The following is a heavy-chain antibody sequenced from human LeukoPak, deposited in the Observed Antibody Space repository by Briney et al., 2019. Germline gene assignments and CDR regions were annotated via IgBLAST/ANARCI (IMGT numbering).Heavy chain of an antibody. CDR2: ISSSSSYI. V-gene: IGHV3-21*01. J-gene: IGHJ4*02. CDR3: AREGNRRSFDY. Sequence: GGSLRLSCAASGFTFSSYSMNWVRQAPGEGLEWVSSISSSSSYIYYADSVKGRFTISRDNAKNSLSLQMNSLRAEDTAVYYCAREGNRRSFDYWGQGTLVTVSS. D-gene: IGHD2/OR15-2a*01. CDR1: GFTFSSYS.